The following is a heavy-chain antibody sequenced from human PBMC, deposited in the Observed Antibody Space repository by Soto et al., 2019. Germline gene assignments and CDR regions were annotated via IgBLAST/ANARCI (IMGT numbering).Heavy chain of an antibody. CDR1: GFTFSSYA. Sequence: ESGGGLVQPGGSLRLSCAASGFTFSSYAMSWVRQAPGAGLEWVSAISGSGGTTYDTDSVRGRFTISRDNSKNTLYLQMNSLRAEDTALYYCAKDQAIRKGTTWARFDSWGLGTLVTVSS. CDR3: AKDQAIRKGTTWARFDS. J-gene: IGHJ4*02. V-gene: IGHV3-23*01. CDR2: ISGSGGTT. D-gene: IGHD3-10*01.